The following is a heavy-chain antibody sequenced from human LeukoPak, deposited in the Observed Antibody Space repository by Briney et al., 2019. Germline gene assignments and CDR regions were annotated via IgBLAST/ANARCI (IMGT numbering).Heavy chain of an antibody. CDR3: GMSGDRVPLQDDVIDV. CDR2: IYLGDSGP. D-gene: IGHD1-26*01. Sequence: GGSLKIPCKASGYSFISYCIGWLRQMPGKGLEWMGIIYLGDSGPTYSPSFQGQVTISVDKSINTAYLQWSSLQASDTAMYYCGMSGDRVPLQDDVIDVWGQGTMVTVST. J-gene: IGHJ3*01. CDR1: GYSFISYC. V-gene: IGHV5-51*01.